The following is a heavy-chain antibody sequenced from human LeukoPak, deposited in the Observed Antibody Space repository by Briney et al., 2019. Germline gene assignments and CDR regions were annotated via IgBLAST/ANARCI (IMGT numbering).Heavy chain of an antibody. V-gene: IGHV3-9*01. D-gene: IGHD2/OR15-2a*01. Sequence: PGRSLRLSCAASRFTFDDYAMHWVRQAPGKGLEWVSGISRNSASIGYADSVKGRFTISRDNAKNSLYLQMKSLRAEHTALYYCARTPSAGFYYFDYWGQGTLVTVSS. CDR2: ISRNSASI. CDR3: ARTPSAGFYYFDY. J-gene: IGHJ4*02. CDR1: RFTFDDYA.